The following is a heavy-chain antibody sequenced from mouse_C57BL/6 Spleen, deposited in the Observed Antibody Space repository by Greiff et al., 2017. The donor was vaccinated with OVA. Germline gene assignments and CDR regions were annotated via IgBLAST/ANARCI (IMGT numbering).Heavy chain of an antibody. CDR2: IYPGDGDT. CDR1: GYAFSSSW. CDR3: ARHSKDWYFDV. J-gene: IGHJ1*03. Sequence: VQLQQSGPELVKPGASVKISCKASGYAFSSSWMNWVKQRPGKGLEWIGRIYPGDGDTNYNGKFKGKATLTADKSSSTAYMQLSSLASEDSAVXFCARHSKDWYFDVWGTGTTVTVAS. D-gene: IGHD2-5*01. V-gene: IGHV1-82*01.